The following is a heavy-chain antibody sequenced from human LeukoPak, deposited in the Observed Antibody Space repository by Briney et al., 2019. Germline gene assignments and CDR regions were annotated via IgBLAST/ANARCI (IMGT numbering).Heavy chain of an antibody. CDR2: LNPSSGDT. V-gene: IGHV1-2*02. J-gene: IGHJ3*02. CDR3: ARGDYGSGSYYIHAFDI. Sequence: ASVKVSCKASGYSFTGYYMHWVRQAPGQGLEWMGWLNPSSGDTNYAQKFQGRISLTMDTSMNTGYMELNRLRSDDTAVYYCARGDYGSGSYYIHAFDIWGQGTMVTVSS. D-gene: IGHD3-10*01. CDR1: GYSFTGYY.